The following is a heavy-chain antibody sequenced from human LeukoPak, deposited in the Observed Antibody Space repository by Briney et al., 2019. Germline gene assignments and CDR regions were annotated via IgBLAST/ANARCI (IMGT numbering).Heavy chain of an antibody. J-gene: IGHJ4*02. CDR3: ARGQSSVVTDIPYYFDY. D-gene: IGHD2-21*02. CDR2: INHSGST. CDR1: GGSISSSSYY. Sequence: SETLSLTCTVSGGSISSSSYYWGWIRQPPGKGLEWIGEINHSGSTNYNPSLKSRVTTSVDTSKKQFSLKLGSVTAADTAVYYCARGQSSVVTDIPYYFDYWGRGTLVTVSS. V-gene: IGHV4-39*07.